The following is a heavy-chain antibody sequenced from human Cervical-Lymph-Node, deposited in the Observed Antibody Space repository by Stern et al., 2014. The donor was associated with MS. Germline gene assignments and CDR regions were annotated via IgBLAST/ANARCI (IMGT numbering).Heavy chain of an antibody. CDR1: GGTFSSYA. D-gene: IGHD1-26*01. V-gene: IGHV1-69*01. CDR2: IIPIFGTA. CDR3: ARGELKEGLVRGMDV. J-gene: IGHJ6*02. Sequence: QEQLVESGAEVKKPGSSVKVSCTASGGTFSSYAISWVRKAPGQGLEGMGGIIPIFGTANYAQKFQGRVTITADESTSTAYMELSSLRSEDTAVYYCARGELKEGLVRGMDVWGQGTTVTVSS.